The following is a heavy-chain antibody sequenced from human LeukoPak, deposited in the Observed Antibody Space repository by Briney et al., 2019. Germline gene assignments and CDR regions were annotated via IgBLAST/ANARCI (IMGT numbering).Heavy chain of an antibody. V-gene: IGHV3-7*01. Sequence: PGGSLRLSCAASGFTFSSYWMSWVRQAPGKGLEWVANIKQDGSEKYYVDSVKGRFTISRDNAKNSLYLQMNSLRAEDTAVYYCARDVGGYYDFWSGYYRTYYYYYMDVWGKGTTVTVSS. J-gene: IGHJ6*03. D-gene: IGHD3-3*01. CDR3: ARDVGGYYDFWSGYYRTYYYYYMDV. CDR2: IKQDGSEK. CDR1: GFTFSSYW.